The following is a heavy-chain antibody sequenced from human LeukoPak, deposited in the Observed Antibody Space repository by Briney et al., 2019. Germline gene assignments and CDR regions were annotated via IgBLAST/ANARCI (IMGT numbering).Heavy chain of an antibody. CDR1: GFTFSSYA. J-gene: IGHJ4*02. V-gene: IGHV3-23*01. CDR2: ISGSGGST. Sequence: GGSLRRSCAASGFTFSSYASSWVRQAPGKGLEWLSAISGSGGSTYYADSVKGRFTISRDNSKNTLYLQMNSLRAEDTAVYFCARGIYTSSPRNPKNFFDYWGQGTLVTVS. CDR3: ARGIYTSSPRNPKNFFDY. D-gene: IGHD2-2*02.